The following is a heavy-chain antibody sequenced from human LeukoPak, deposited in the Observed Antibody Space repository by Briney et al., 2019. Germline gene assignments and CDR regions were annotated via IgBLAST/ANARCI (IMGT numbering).Heavy chain of an antibody. V-gene: IGHV4-31*03. J-gene: IGHJ3*02. CDR2: IHYTGST. CDR1: GGSISSGGYY. CDR3: ARVPSVIDAFDI. Sequence: PLETLSLTCTVSGGSISSGGYYWSWIRQHPGKGLEWIAYIHYTGSTYYNPSLKSRLTISVDTSKNHFSLRLSSMTAADTAVYYCARVPSVIDAFDIWGQGTMVTVSS. D-gene: IGHD2-21*01.